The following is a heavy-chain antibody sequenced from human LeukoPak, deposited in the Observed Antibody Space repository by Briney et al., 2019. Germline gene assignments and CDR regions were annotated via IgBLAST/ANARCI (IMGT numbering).Heavy chain of an antibody. CDR3: ARDSDSSGYYSHPIDY. J-gene: IGHJ4*02. V-gene: IGHV4-34*01. CDR1: GGSFSGYY. CDR2: INHSGST. D-gene: IGHD3-22*01. Sequence: PSETLSLTCAVYGGSFSGYYWSWIRQPPGKGLEWIGEINHSGSTNYNPSLKSRVTISVDTSKNQFSLKLSSVTAEDTAVYYCARDSDSSGYYSHPIDYWGQGTLVTVSS.